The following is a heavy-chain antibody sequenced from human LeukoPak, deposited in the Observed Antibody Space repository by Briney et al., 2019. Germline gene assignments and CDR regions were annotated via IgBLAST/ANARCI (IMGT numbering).Heavy chain of an antibody. CDR1: GFTFSSYS. Sequence: GGSLRLSCAASGFTFSSYSMNWVRQAPGKGLEWVSSISSRSSYIYYADSVKGRFTISRDNAKNSLYLQMNSLRAEDTAVYYCARDSTGGSPAFYYWGRGTLVTVSS. V-gene: IGHV3-21*01. CDR2: ISSRSSYI. D-gene: IGHD3-16*01. J-gene: IGHJ4*02. CDR3: ARDSTGGSPAFYY.